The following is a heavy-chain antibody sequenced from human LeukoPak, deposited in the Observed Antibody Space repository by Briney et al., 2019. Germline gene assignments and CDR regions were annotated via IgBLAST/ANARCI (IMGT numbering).Heavy chain of an antibody. Sequence: SETLSLTCAVYGGSFSGYYWSWIRQPPGKGLEWIGEINHSGSTNYNPSLKSRVTISVDTSKNQFSLKLSSVTAADTAVYYCARVYGSYSYYFDCWGQGTLVTVSS. V-gene: IGHV4-34*01. CDR2: INHSGST. J-gene: IGHJ4*02. D-gene: IGHD1-26*01. CDR1: GGSFSGYY. CDR3: ARVYGSYSYYFDC.